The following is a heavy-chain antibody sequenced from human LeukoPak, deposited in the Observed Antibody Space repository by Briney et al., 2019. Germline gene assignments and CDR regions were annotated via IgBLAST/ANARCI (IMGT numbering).Heavy chain of an antibody. CDR3: ARDFPNLGYSYGHGPYYYYYGMDV. Sequence: ASVKVSCKASGYTFTSYDINWVRQATGQGLEWMGWMNPNSGNTGYAQKFQGRVTMTRNTSISTAYMELSSLRSEDTAVYYCARDFPNLGYSYGHGPYYYYYGMDVWGQGTTVTVSS. J-gene: IGHJ6*02. CDR1: GYTFTSYD. D-gene: IGHD5-18*01. V-gene: IGHV1-8*01. CDR2: MNPNSGNT.